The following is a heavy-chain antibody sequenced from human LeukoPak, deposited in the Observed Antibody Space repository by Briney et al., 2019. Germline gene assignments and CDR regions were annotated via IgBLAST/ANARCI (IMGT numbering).Heavy chain of an antibody. D-gene: IGHD3-16*01. CDR1: GGSISSGGYS. V-gene: IGHV4-30-2*01. J-gene: IGHJ4*02. Sequence: SQTLSLTCAVSGGSISSGGYSWSWIRQPPGKGLEWIGYINHSGSTYYNPSLKSRVTISVDRSKNQFSLKLSSVTAADTAVYYCARGSRGLHFDYWGQGTLVTVSS. CDR3: ARGSRGLHFDY. CDR2: INHSGST.